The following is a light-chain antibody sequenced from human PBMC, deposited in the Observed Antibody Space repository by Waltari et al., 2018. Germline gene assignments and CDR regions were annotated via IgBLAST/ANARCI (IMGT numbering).Light chain of an antibody. V-gene: IGLV2-14*01. Sequence: QSALTQPASVSGSPGQSITISCTGTSGDIGTYKFVSWYQQEPGRAPKLIVYDVSQRPSGVSNRLAGSKSGNTASLTISGLQAEDEADYYCSSYTTTSSWVFGGGTKLTVL. CDR1: SGDIGTYKF. CDR3: SSYTTTSSWV. J-gene: IGLJ3*02. CDR2: DVS.